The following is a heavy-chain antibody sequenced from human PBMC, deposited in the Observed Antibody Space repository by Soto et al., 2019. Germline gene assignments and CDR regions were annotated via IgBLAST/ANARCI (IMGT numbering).Heavy chain of an antibody. D-gene: IGHD6-19*01. CDR2: ISGSGGST. V-gene: IGHV3-23*01. J-gene: IGHJ4*02. CDR1: GFTFSSYA. CDR3: ARDPKRYSSGWSRFDY. Sequence: PGGSLRLSCAASGFTFSSYAMSWVRQAPGKGLEWVSAISGSGGSTYYADSVKGRFTISRDNAKNSLYLQMNSLRAEDTAVYYCARDPKRYSSGWSRFDYWGQGTLVTVSS.